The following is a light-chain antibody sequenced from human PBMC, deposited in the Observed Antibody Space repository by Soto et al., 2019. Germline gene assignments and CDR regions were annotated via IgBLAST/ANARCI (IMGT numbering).Light chain of an antibody. J-gene: IGKJ1*01. CDR3: QQYDTWPWT. CDR1: QIFSSN. V-gene: IGKV3-15*01. CDR2: GAS. Sequence: EIVMTQSPAPLSGPAGERATLSCRASQIFSSNFAWYLQKPGQAPRLLIYGASTRATAVPARFTASGSGTEFTLTISSLQSDDFGVYYCQQYDTWPWTFGQGTKVDIK.